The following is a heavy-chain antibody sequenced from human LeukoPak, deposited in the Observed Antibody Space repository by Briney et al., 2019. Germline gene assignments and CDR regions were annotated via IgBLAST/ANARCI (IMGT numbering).Heavy chain of an antibody. J-gene: IGHJ4*02. D-gene: IGHD3-22*01. CDR3: ARAYYYDSSGYYPFVSY. CDR2: INPNSGGT. CDR1: GYTFTGYY. V-gene: IGHV1-2*02. Sequence: ASVKVSCKASGYTFTGYYMHWVRQAPGQGLEWMGWINPNSGGTNYAQKFQGRVTMTRDTSISTAYMELSRLRSDDTAVYYCARAYYYDSSGYYPFVSYWGQGTLVTVSS.